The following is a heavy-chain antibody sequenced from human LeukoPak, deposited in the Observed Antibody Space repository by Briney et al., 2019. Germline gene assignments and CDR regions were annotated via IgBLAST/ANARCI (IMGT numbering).Heavy chain of an antibody. J-gene: IGHJ4*02. CDR3: ARERSSSPYFDY. D-gene: IGHD6-6*01. CDR1: GGTFSSYA. Sequence: SVKVSCKASGGTFSSYAISWVRQAPGQGLEWMGGINPIFGTANYAQKFQGRVTITADESTSTAYMELSSLRSEDTAVYYCARERSSSPYFDYWGQGTLVTVSS. CDR2: INPIFGTA. V-gene: IGHV1-69*13.